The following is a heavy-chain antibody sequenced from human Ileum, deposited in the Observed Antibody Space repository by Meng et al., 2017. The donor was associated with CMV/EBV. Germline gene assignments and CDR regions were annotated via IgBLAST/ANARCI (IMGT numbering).Heavy chain of an antibody. CDR2: INPNSGGT. D-gene: IGHD3-9*01. Sequence: ASVKVSCKASGYTFTGYYMHWVRQAPGQGLEWMGWINPNSGGTNYAQKFQGRVTMTRDTSISTAYMELSRLRSDDTAVYYCARDVDDILTGYYSGMAVWGQGNTVNGAS. J-gene: IGHJ6*02. CDR1: GYTFTGYY. CDR3: ARDVDDILTGYYSGMAV. V-gene: IGHV1-2*02.